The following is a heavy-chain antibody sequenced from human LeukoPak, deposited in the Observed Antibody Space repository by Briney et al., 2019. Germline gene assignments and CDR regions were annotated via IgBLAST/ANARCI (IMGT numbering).Heavy chain of an antibody. V-gene: IGHV4-38-2*01. CDR1: GYSISSGYY. Sequence: SETLSLTCAVSGYSISSGYYWGWTRRPPGKGLEWIGTIYHSGSTYYNPSLKSRVTISVDTSKNHFSLKLCSVTAADTAVYYCARQGIGGYYDFWSFDYWGQGTLVTVSS. J-gene: IGHJ4*02. D-gene: IGHD3-3*01. CDR2: IYHSGST. CDR3: ARQGIGGYYDFWSFDY.